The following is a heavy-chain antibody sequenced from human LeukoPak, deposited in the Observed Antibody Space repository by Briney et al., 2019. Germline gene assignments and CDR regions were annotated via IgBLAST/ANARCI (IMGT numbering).Heavy chain of an antibody. CDR1: GYTFTSYV. CDR3: ARSGDFDWLLSNHWFDP. V-gene: IGHV1-3*01. CDR2: INAANGDT. D-gene: IGHD3-9*01. Sequence: ASVKVSCKASGYTFTSYVLHWVRQAPGQGLEWMGWINAANGDTKSSQRFQGRVTVTRDTSASTVYMELSSLTSEDTAVYYCARSGDFDWLLSNHWFDPWGQGTLVTVSS. J-gene: IGHJ5*02.